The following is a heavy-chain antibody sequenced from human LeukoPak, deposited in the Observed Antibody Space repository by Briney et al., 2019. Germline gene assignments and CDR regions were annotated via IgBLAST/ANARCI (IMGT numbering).Heavy chain of an antibody. CDR1: GYTLTELS. CDR2: IIPILGIA. CDR3: ASPYYYDSSGYETGDY. D-gene: IGHD3-22*01. V-gene: IGHV1-69*02. Sequence: ASVKVSCKVSGYTLTELSMHWVRQAPGKGLEWMGRIIPILGIANYAQKFQGRVTITADKSTSTAYMELSSLRSEDTAVYYCASPYYYDSSGYETGDYWGQGTLVTVSS. J-gene: IGHJ4*02.